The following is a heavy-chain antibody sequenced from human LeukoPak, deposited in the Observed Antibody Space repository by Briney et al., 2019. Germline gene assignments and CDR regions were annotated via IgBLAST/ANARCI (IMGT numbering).Heavy chain of an antibody. CDR1: GGSISSYY. CDR2: IYTSGST. CDR3: ARGEGDFWSGYYYFDY. J-gene: IGHJ4*02. V-gene: IGHV4-4*07. Sequence: PSETLSLTCTVSGGSISSYYWSWIRQPAGKGLEWIGRIYTSGSTNYNPSLKSRVTISVDTSKNQFSLKLSSVTAADTAVYYCARGEGDFWSGYYYFDYWGQGTLVTVSS. D-gene: IGHD3-3*01.